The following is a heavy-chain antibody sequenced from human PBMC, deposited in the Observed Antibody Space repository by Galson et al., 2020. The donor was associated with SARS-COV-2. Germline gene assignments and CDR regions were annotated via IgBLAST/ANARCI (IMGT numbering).Heavy chain of an antibody. V-gene: IGHV1-2*02. D-gene: IGHD3-22*01. Sequence: ASVKVSCKASGYTFTGNYIHWVRQAPGQGLEWMGWINPNGGGTNYALRFQGRVTMTRDTSITTAYMELSRLRSDDTAVYYCARDSYYYDTSGYFNLWGQGTPVTVSS. CDR2: INPNGGGT. CDR1: GYTFTGNY. CDR3: ARDSYYYDTSGYFNL. J-gene: IGHJ4*02.